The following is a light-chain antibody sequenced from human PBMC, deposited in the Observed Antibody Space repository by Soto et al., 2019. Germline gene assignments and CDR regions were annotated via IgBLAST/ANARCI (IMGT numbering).Light chain of an antibody. J-gene: IGKJ1*01. V-gene: IGKV3-20*01. Sequence: IVLTQSAGTLSLYPGERATLSCRASQSVSNYLAWYQQKPGQAPRLLIYGASSRATGIPDRFSGSGSGTDFTLTISRLEPEDFAVYYCQQYGTFRTFGQGTKVEIK. CDR1: QSVSNY. CDR3: QQYGTFRT. CDR2: GAS.